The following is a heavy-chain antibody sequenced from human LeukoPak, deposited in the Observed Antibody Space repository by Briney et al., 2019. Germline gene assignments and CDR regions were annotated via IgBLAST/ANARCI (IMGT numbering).Heavy chain of an antibody. CDR1: GGSISSHY. V-gene: IGHV4-59*11. D-gene: IGHD3-3*01. J-gene: IGHJ6*03. Sequence: SETLSLTCTVSGGSISSHYWSWIRQPPGKGLEWIGYIYYSGSTNYNPSLKGRVTISVDTSKNQFSLKLSSVTAADTAVYYCARGVDFWSGYTYYYYYYMDVWGKGTTVTVSS. CDR3: ARGVDFWSGYTYYYYYYMDV. CDR2: IYYSGST.